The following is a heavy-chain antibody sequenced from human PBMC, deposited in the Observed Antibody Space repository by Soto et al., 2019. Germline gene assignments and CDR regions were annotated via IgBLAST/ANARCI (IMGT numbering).Heavy chain of an antibody. CDR1: GYSFSNYA. V-gene: IGHV1-3*01. D-gene: IGHD3-9*01. J-gene: IGHJ6*02. CDR2: INVDNGNT. Sequence: QVQLVQSGAEVKKPGASVKVSCKASGYSFSNYAIHWVRQAPGQGLEWMGWINVDNGNTKYSQKLQDRVTITTDTSGSTGYMEVRSLRPEEPAVYSCSSPADNYFDRPARRADPYHCGMDVWGQGPTVTVSS. CDR3: SSPADNYFDRPARRADPYHCGMDV.